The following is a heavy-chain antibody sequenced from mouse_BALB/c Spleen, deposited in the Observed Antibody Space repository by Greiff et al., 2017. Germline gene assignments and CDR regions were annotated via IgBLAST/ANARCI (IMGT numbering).Heavy chain of an antibody. Sequence: QVQLKESGAELAKPGASVKMSCKASGYTFTSYWMHWVQQRPGQGLEWIGYINPSTGYTEYNQKFKDKATLAADKSSSTAYMQLSSLTSEDSAVYYCARSGSYYEDYWGQGTSVTVSS. D-gene: IGHD1-1*01. CDR1: GYTFTSYW. CDR3: ARSGSYYEDY. CDR2: INPSTGYT. J-gene: IGHJ4*01. V-gene: IGHV1-7*01.